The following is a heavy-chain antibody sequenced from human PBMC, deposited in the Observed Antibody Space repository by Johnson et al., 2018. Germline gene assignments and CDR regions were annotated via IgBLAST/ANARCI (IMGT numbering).Heavy chain of an antibody. V-gene: IGHV3-64*01. CDR1: GFIFSNHA. CDR3: ARPLRFLARDYYYMDV. Sequence: EVQLVETGGGLVQPRGSLRLSCVGSGFIFSNHAMYWVRQAPGEGLEFVSGISSYGGSTYYANSVKGRFTIFRDNSKNTLYLQMGILRTEDMAVYYCARPLRFLARDYYYMDVWGKGTTVTVSS. D-gene: IGHD3-3*01. J-gene: IGHJ6*03. CDR2: ISSYGGST.